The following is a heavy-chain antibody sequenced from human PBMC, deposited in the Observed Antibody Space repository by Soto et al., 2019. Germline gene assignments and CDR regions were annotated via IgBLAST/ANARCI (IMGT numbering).Heavy chain of an antibody. CDR3: AGELDIHHGLGY. J-gene: IGHJ4*02. CDR2: TYYRSNWNF. CDR1: WGSVSSNTAT. D-gene: IGHD6-19*01. V-gene: IGHV6-1*01. Sequence: SQTLSLTCTISWGSVSSNTATWNWVRQSPSRGLEWLGRTYYRSNWNFDYALSVKSRITINPDTSKNQFSLQLNSLTPEDTAVYYCAGELDIHHGLGYWGPGTSVTVSS.